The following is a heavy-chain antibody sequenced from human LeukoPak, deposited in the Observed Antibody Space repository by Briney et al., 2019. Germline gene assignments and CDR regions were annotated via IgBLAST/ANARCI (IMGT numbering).Heavy chain of an antibody. CDR1: GFTFSGYG. CDR3: AKGQGWYVDY. CDR2: IQYDGSNE. D-gene: IGHD6-19*01. J-gene: IGHJ4*02. V-gene: IGHV3-30*02. Sequence: GGSLRLSCAASGFTFSGYGMRWVRQAPGKGLEWVAFIQYDGSNEKYVDSVKGRFTVSRDNSKNMLYLQMNSLRAGDTSVYYCAKGQGWYVDYWGQGTLVTVSS.